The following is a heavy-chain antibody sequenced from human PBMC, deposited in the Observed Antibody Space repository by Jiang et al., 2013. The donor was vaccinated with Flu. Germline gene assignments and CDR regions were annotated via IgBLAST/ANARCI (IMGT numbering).Heavy chain of an antibody. CDR2: ISYDGSNK. J-gene: IGHJ4*02. CDR1: GFTFSSYA. V-gene: IGHV3-30-3*01. Sequence: LLEVWGRRGPAWEVPRDSPVQPLGFTFSSYAMHWVRQAPGKGLEWVAVISYDGSNKYYADSVKGRFTISRDNSKNTLYLQMNSLRAEDTAVYYCAREMDDYWGQGTLVTVSS. D-gene: IGHD2-8*01. CDR3: AREMDDY.